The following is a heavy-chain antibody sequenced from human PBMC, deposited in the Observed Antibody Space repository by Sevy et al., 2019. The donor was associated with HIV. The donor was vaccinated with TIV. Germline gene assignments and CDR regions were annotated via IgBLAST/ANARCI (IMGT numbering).Heavy chain of an antibody. CDR2: FVGLFRTS. D-gene: IGHD1-1*01. V-gene: IGHV1-69*13. Sequence: ASVKVSCKASGGTFSSYAINWVRQAPGQGLEWMGGFVGLFRTSHYAQKFQGRVTISADESSNTAYMDLSSLTSEDTAVYYCARWGNRNGRGDVWGQGTTVTVSS. CDR3: ARWGNRNGRGDV. CDR1: GGTFSSYA. J-gene: IGHJ6*02.